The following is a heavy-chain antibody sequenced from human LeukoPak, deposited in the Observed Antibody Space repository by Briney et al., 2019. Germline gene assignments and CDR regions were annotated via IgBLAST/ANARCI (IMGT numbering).Heavy chain of an antibody. Sequence: PGGSLRLSCAASGFTFSSCWMHWVRQAPGKGLVWVSRISGDGTSTGYADSVKGRFTISRDNAKNMLYLQMHSLRDEDTAVYYCGRQQAAAGDYWGQGTLVTVSS. CDR1: GFTFSSCW. J-gene: IGHJ4*02. CDR3: GRQQAAAGDY. CDR2: ISGDGTST. D-gene: IGHD6-13*01. V-gene: IGHV3-74*01.